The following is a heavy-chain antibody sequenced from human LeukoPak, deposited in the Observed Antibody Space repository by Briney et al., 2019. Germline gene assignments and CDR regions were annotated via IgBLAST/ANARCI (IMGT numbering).Heavy chain of an antibody. CDR1: GFTFSSYT. CDR3: ARDYRSTFDY. V-gene: IGHV3-23*01. J-gene: IGHJ4*02. D-gene: IGHD1-26*01. Sequence: GSLRLSCAASGFTFSSYTMSWVRQAPGKGLEWVSGVSGSGGNIHYADSVKGRFTISRDNSKNTLYLQMNSLRAEDTAVYYCARDYRSTFDYWGQGTLVTVSS. CDR2: VSGSGGNI.